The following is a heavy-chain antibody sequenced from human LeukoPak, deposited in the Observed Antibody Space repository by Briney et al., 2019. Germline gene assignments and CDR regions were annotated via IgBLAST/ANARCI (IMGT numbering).Heavy chain of an antibody. CDR3: ARALYDSSGNNWFDP. D-gene: IGHD3-22*01. CDR2: IYYSGST. J-gene: IGHJ5*02. V-gene: IGHV4-59*01. Sequence: SETLSLTCTVSGGSISSYYWSWIRQPPGKGLEWIGYIYYSGSTNYNPSLKSRVTISVDTSKNQFSLKLSSVTAADTAVYYCARALYDSSGNNWFDPWGQGTLVTVSS. CDR1: GGSISSYY.